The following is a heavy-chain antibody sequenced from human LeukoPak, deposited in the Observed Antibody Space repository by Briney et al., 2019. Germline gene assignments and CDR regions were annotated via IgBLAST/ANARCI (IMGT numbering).Heavy chain of an antibody. Sequence: GGSLRLSCAVSGFTFSSYSMNWVRQAPGKGLEWVSSIASRSSYKYYADSVKGRFTISRDDAKNSLYLQMNSLRVEDTAVYYCARDNPDYSNNWWFDPWGQGTLVTVSS. CDR3: ARDNPDYSNNWWFDP. V-gene: IGHV3-21*01. CDR2: IASRSSYK. D-gene: IGHD4-11*01. J-gene: IGHJ5*02. CDR1: GFTFSSYS.